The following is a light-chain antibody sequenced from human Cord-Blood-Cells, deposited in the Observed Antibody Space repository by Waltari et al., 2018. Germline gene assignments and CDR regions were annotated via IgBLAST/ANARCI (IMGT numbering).Light chain of an antibody. CDR3: QAWDSSTVV. CDR1: KLGEKY. CDR2: QDS. J-gene: IGLJ2*01. Sequence: SYELTQPPSVSVSPGQTANITCSGDKLGEKYACWYQQKPGQSPVLVIYQDSKRPSGIPERFSGSNSGNTATLTISGTQAMDEADYYCQAWDSSTVVFGGGTKLTVL. V-gene: IGLV3-1*01.